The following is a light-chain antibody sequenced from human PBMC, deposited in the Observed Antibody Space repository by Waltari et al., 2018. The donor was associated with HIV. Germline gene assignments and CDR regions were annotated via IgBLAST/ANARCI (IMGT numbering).Light chain of an antibody. CDR3: AAWDDSLSGPV. J-gene: IGLJ3*02. V-gene: IGLV1-47*01. CDR2: RSN. CDR1: SSNIGSNY. Sequence: QSVLTQPPSASGTPGQRVTISCSGSSSNIGSNYVYWYQQLPGTAPKLLIYRSNQRPSWVPDRFAGSKSGTSASLAIRGLRSEDEADYYCAAWDDSLSGPVFGGGTKLTVL.